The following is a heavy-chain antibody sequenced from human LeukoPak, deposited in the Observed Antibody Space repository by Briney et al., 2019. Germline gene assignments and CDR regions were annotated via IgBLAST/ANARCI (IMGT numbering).Heavy chain of an antibody. CDR2: IYWDDDK. V-gene: IGHV2-5*02. Sequence: SGPTLVKPTQTLTLTCTFSGFSLSTSGVGVGWIRQPPGKALEWLALIYWDDDKRYSPSLKSRLTITKDTSKNQVVLTMTNMDPVDTATYYCAHIVSVLHRRGVVFDYWGQGTLVTVSS. J-gene: IGHJ4*02. CDR1: GFSLSTSGVG. CDR3: AHIVSVLHRRGVVFDY. D-gene: IGHD3-10*01.